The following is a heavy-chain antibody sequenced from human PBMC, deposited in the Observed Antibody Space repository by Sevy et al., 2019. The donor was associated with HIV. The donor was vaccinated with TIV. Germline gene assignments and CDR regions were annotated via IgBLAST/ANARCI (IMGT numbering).Heavy chain of an antibody. D-gene: IGHD1-20*01. J-gene: IGHJ4*02. CDR2: TYYRFTWHK. Sequence: QSQTLSLTCAISGDTVSSDSAAWNWIRQSPARGLEWLGRTYYRFTWHKDYATSLNSRMAITPDTSKNQFSLQLNSVTPEDTAVYYCARDHNFVLDYWGQGIVVTVSS. CDR3: ARDHNFVLDY. CDR1: GDTVSSDSAA. V-gene: IGHV6-1*01.